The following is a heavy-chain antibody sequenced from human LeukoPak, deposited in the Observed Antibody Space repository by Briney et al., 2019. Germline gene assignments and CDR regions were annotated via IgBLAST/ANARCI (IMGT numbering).Heavy chain of an antibody. V-gene: IGHV4-4*07. Sequence: SETLSLTCTVSGGSITSYYWSWIRQPAGKGLEWIGRIYTTGSTTYNPSLKSRVTMSVDTSKNQFSLKLSSVTAADTAVYYCARVTGYMIEDYFDYWGQGTLVTVSS. CDR2: IYTTGST. CDR1: GGSITSYY. CDR3: ARVTGYMIEDYFDY. J-gene: IGHJ4*02. D-gene: IGHD3-22*01.